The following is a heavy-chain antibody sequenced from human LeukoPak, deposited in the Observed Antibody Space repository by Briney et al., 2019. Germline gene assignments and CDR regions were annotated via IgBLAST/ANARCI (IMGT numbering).Heavy chain of an antibody. Sequence: GGSLRLSCAASGFTFSSYSMNWVRQAPGKGLEWISYISTTSSFTNYADSVKGRFTISRDNAKNSLYLQMNSLRVEDTAVYYCARDLRLTWVGGQGTLVTVSS. CDR3: ARDLRLTWV. CDR2: ISTTSSFT. D-gene: IGHD2-15*01. V-gene: IGHV3-21*05. J-gene: IGHJ4*02. CDR1: GFTFSSYS.